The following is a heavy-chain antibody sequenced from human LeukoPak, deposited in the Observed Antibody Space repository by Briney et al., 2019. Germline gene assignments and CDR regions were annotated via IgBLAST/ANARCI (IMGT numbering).Heavy chain of an antibody. D-gene: IGHD3-10*01. CDR2: IIPIFGTA. Sequence: GASVKVSCKASGYTFTSYGISWVRQAPGQGLEWMGGIIPIFGTANYAQKFQGRVTITADESTSTAYMELSSLRSEDTAVYYCARGVYYGSGSYYKDFDYWGQGTLVTVSS. V-gene: IGHV1-69*13. CDR1: GYTFTSYG. CDR3: ARGVYYGSGSYYKDFDY. J-gene: IGHJ4*02.